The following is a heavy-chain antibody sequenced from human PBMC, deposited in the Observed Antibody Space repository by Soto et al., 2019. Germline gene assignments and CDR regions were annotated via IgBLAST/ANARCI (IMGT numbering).Heavy chain of an antibody. J-gene: IGHJ6*02. CDR2: ISGSGGST. D-gene: IGHD6-19*01. CDR1: GFTFSSYA. V-gene: IGHV3-23*01. CDR3: AKDQPPTVSVTFVYYYYYCMDV. Sequence: PGGSLRLSCAASGFTFSSYAMSWVRQAPGKGLEWVSAISGSGGSTYYADSVKGRFTISRDNSKNTLYLQMNSLRAEDTAVYYCAKDQPPTVSVTFVYYYYYCMDVWGPGTTVTVSS.